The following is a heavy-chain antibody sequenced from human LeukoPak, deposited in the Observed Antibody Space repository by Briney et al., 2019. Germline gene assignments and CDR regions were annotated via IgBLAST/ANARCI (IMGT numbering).Heavy chain of an antibody. CDR3: ARTRYYYNSRSYGAPYYFDY. D-gene: IGHD3-10*01. Sequence: SETLSLTCTVSGDSISSTSYYWGWIRQPPGKGLESIGSLYYSGSTYYNPSLKSRVTISVDTSKNQFSLKLSSVTAADTAVYYCARTRYYYNSRSYGAPYYFDYWGQGTLVTVSS. CDR1: GDSISSTSYY. V-gene: IGHV4-39*01. J-gene: IGHJ4*02. CDR2: LYYSGST.